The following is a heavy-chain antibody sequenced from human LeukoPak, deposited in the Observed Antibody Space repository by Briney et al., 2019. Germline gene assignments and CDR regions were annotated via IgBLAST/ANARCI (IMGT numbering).Heavy chain of an antibody. CDR2: IKQDGSEK. D-gene: IGHD2-2*01. Sequence: PGGSLRLSCAASGFTFSSYWMSWVRQAPGKGLEWVANIKQDGSEKYYVDSVKGRFTISRDNAKNSLYLQMNSLRAEDTAVYYCARVMADIVVVPAAGFDYWGQGTLVTVSS. CDR1: GFTFSSYW. J-gene: IGHJ4*02. CDR3: ARVMADIVVVPAAGFDY. V-gene: IGHV3-7*01.